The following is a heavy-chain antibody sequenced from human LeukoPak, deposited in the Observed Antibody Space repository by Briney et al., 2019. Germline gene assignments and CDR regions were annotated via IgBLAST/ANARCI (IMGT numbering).Heavy chain of an antibody. CDR2: IYHSGST. Sequence: SETLSLTCTVSGYSISSGYYWGWIRQPPGKGLEWIGSIYHSGSTYYNPSLKSRVTISVDTSKNQFSLKLSSVTAADTAVYYCASLNYYGSGSLSYWGQGTLVTVSS. D-gene: IGHD3-10*01. CDR3: ASLNYYGSGSLSY. CDR1: GYSISSGYY. V-gene: IGHV4-38-2*02. J-gene: IGHJ4*02.